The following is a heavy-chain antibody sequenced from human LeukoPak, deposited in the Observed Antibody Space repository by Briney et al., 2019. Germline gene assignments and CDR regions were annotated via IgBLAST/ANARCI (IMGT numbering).Heavy chain of an antibody. CDR3: AREALEYFLFDY. D-gene: IGHD6-6*01. V-gene: IGHV4-61*02. Sequence: SETLSLTCTVSGGSISSGSYYWSWIRQPAGKGLEWFGRIYTSGSTNYNPSLKSRVTISVDTSKNQFSLKLSSVTAADTAVYYCAREALEYFLFDYWGQGTLVTVSS. CDR2: IYTSGST. J-gene: IGHJ4*02. CDR1: GGSISSGSYY.